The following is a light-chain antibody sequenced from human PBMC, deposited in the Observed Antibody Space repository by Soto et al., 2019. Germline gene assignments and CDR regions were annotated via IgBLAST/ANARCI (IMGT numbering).Light chain of an antibody. CDR1: QGISNY. CDR3: QKYDSAPWT. CDR2: AAS. Sequence: DIQMTQSPSSLSASVRDRVTITCRASQGISNYLAWYQQKPGKVPKLLIYAASTLQSGVPSRFSGSGSGTDFTLTIRSLQPEDVATYYCQKYDSAPWTVGQGTKVEIK. V-gene: IGKV1-27*01. J-gene: IGKJ1*01.